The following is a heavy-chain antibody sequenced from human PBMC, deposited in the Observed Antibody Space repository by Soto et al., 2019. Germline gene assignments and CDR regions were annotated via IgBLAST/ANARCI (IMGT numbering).Heavy chain of an antibody. V-gene: IGHV4-59*01. D-gene: IGHD6-13*01. Sequence: SETLSLTCTVSGGYINSFYWSWIRQLPGKGLEWIGYIYFTGSTNYNPSLTSRVTISMDSSKTQFSLRLTSVSAADTAVYFCARHMAAGGTGNFDSWGQGTLGTVSA. CDR1: GGYINSFY. CDR2: IYFTGST. CDR3: ARHMAAGGTGNFDS. J-gene: IGHJ4*02.